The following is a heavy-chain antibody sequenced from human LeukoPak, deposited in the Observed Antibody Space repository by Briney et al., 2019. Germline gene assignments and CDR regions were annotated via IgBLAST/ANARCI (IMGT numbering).Heavy chain of an antibody. CDR1: GYTFTSSY. CDR3: ARGGSGEKDWFDL. D-gene: IGHD5-12*01. CDR2: STPSGGST. J-gene: IGHJ5*02. V-gene: IGHV1-46*01. Sequence: ASVKVSCKASGYTFTSSYMHWVPHAPGQGLECRVKSTPSGGSTSYAQKLRGRDTMTTDTSTSTLYMELSGQRSEDTAVYYCARGGSGEKDWFDLWGQGNLVTVSS.